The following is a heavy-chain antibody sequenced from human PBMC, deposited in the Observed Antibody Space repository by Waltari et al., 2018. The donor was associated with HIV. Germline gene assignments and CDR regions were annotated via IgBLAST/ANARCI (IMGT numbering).Heavy chain of an antibody. CDR3: ARGGGHQLLVGEYFHH. V-gene: IGHV4-61*02. Sequence: QVQLQESGPGLVKPSQTLSLTCPVSGGAISSGDYYWSWIRQPAGKGLEWIGRVHTSGSTNYNPSVKSRVTISVDTSQNQFSLKINSVTAADTAVYYCARGGGHQLLVGEYFHHWGQGTLVTVSS. J-gene: IGHJ1*01. CDR1: GGAISSGDYY. D-gene: IGHD3-10*01. CDR2: VHTSGST.